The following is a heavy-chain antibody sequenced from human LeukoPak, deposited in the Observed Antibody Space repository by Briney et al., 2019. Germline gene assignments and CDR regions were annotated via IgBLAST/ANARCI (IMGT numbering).Heavy chain of an antibody. CDR3: AKERYSYGPIDY. Sequence: LTGGSLRLSCAASGFTFSSYAMSWVRQAPGKGLEWVSAISGSGGSTYYADSEKGRFTISRDNSKNTLYLQMNSLRAEDTAVYYCAKERYSYGPIDYWGQGTLVSVSS. V-gene: IGHV3-23*01. J-gene: IGHJ4*02. D-gene: IGHD5-18*01. CDR2: ISGSGGST. CDR1: GFTFSSYA.